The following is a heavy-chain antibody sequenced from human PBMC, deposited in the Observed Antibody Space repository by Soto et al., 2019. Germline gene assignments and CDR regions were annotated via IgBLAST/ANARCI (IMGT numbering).Heavy chain of an antibody. CDR2: INHSGST. CDR1: GGSFSGYY. CDR3: ARVDGVSVAASRGWFDP. J-gene: IGHJ5*02. V-gene: IGHV4-34*01. D-gene: IGHD6-19*01. Sequence: SETLSLTCAVYGGSFSGYYWSWIRQPPGKGLEWIGEINHSGSTNYNPSLKSRVTISVDTSKNQFSLKLSSVTAADTAVYYCARVDGVSVAASRGWFDPWGQGTLVTVSS.